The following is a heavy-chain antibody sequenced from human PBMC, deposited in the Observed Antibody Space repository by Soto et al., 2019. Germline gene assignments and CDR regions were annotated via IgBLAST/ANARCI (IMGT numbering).Heavy chain of an antibody. V-gene: IGHV1-8*01. CDR2: MNPNSGNT. Sequence: QVQLVQSGAEVKKPGASVKVSCKASGYTFTSYDINWVRQATGQGLEWMGWMNPNSGNTGYAQKFQGRVTMSRNTSISTAYMELSSLRSEDTAVYYCASLPGAAAGTPYWGQGTLVTVSS. D-gene: IGHD6-13*01. CDR3: ASLPGAAAGTPY. J-gene: IGHJ4*02. CDR1: GYTFTSYD.